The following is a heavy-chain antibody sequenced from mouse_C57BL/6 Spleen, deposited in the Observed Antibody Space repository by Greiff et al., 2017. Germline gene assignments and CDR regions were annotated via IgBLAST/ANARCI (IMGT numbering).Heavy chain of an antibody. Sequence: VQLQQSGPGLVQPSQSLSITCPVSGFSLTSYGVHWVRQSPGKGLEWLGVIWSGGSTDYNAAFISRLSISKDNSKSQVFFKMNSLQADDTAIYYCAREDYGRPYFDYWGQGTTLTVSS. CDR1: GFSLTSYG. D-gene: IGHD2-4*01. CDR3: AREDYGRPYFDY. CDR2: IWSGGST. V-gene: IGHV2-2*01. J-gene: IGHJ2*01.